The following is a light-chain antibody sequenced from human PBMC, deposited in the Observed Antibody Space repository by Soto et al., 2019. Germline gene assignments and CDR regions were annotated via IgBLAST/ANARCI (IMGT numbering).Light chain of an antibody. CDR3: QTWGTGTWV. V-gene: IGLV4-69*01. CDR1: SGHRSYA. Sequence: QLVLTQSPSASASLGASVKLTCTLSSGHRSYAIAWHQQQPEKGPRYLMKLNSDGSHSKGDGIPDRFSGSSSGAERYLTISSLQSEDEADYYCQTWGTGTWVLGGGTKLTVL. CDR2: LNSDGSH. J-gene: IGLJ3*02.